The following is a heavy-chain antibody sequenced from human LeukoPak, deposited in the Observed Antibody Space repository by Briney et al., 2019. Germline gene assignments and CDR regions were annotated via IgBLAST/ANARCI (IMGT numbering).Heavy chain of an antibody. CDR2: ISWNSGSI. D-gene: IGHD2-2*03. Sequence: GGSLRLSCAASGFTFDDYAMHWVRQAPGKGLEWVSGISWNSGSIGYADSVKGRFTISRDNVKNSLYLQMNSLRAEDTALYYCAKDIGYCSSTSCSAFDYWGQGTLVTVSS. V-gene: IGHV3-9*01. J-gene: IGHJ4*02. CDR3: AKDIGYCSSTSCSAFDY. CDR1: GFTFDDYA.